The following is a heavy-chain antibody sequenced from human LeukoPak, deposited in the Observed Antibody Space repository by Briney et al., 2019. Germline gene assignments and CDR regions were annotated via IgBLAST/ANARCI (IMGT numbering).Heavy chain of an antibody. CDR3: ARGLSIPGVAFEI. Sequence: KASETLSLTCTVSGGSISSYYWSWIRQPPGKGLEGIGYIYYSGSTNYHPSLKSRVTISVDTSKNQFSLKLSSVTAADTAVYYCARGLSIPGVAFEIWGQGTMVTVSS. CDR1: GGSISSYY. V-gene: IGHV4-59*01. J-gene: IGHJ3*02. D-gene: IGHD2-2*01. CDR2: IYYSGST.